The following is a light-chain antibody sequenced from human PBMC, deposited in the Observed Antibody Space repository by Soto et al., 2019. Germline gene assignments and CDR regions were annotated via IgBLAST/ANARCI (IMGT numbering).Light chain of an antibody. CDR1: QSVSSSY. V-gene: IGKV3-20*01. CDR2: GTS. J-gene: IGKJ1*01. Sequence: ENVLKQSPGTLSLSPGERTNLSRRAIQSVSSSYLAWYQQKPGQAPRLLIYGTSSRATAIPDRFSGSGSGTDFTLTISRLEPEDFAVYYCQQYGSSSWTFGQGTKVDIK. CDR3: QQYGSSSWT.